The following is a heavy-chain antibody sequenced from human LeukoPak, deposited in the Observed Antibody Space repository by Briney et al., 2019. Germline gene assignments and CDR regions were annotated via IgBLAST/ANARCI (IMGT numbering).Heavy chain of an antibody. CDR3: ARVIPRLLWSGFDY. CDR2: ISSSSSYI. J-gene: IGHJ4*02. D-gene: IGHD3-10*01. Sequence: PGGSLRLSCAASGFTFSSYSMNWVRQAPGKGLEWVSSISSSSSYIYYADSVKGRFTISRDNAKNSLYLQMNSLRAEDTAVYYCARVIPRLLWSGFDYWGQGTLVTVSS. V-gene: IGHV3-21*01. CDR1: GFTFSSYS.